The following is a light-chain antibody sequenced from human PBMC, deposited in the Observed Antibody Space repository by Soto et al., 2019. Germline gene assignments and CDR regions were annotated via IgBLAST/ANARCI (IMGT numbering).Light chain of an antibody. CDR3: QQRSNWPLFT. Sequence: EIVLTQSPATLSLSPGERATLSCRASQSVSSYLAWYQQKPGQAPRLLIYDASNRATGIPARFSGSGSGTDFTLTISSLEPEDFAVYYCQQRSNWPLFTFGPGTKGDI. V-gene: IGKV3-11*01. J-gene: IGKJ3*01. CDR2: DAS. CDR1: QSVSSY.